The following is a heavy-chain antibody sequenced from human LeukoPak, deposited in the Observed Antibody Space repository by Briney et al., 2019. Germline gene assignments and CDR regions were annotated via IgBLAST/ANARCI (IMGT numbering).Heavy chain of an antibody. CDR1: GFTVSSNY. V-gene: IGHV3-66*01. CDR2: IYSGGST. J-gene: IGHJ6*03. Sequence: GGSLRLSCAASGFTVSSNYMSWVRQAPGKGLEWVSVIYSGGSTYYADSVKGRFTISRDNSKNTLYLQMNSLRAEDTAVYYCARGHSSGWPYYYYCMDVWGKGTTVTISS. D-gene: IGHD6-19*01. CDR3: ARGHSSGWPYYYYCMDV.